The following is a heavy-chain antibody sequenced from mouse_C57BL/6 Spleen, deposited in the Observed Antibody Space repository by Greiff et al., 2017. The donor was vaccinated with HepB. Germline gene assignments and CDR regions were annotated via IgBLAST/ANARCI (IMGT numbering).Heavy chain of an antibody. Sequence: VKVVESGAELVKPGASVKISCKASGYAFSSYWMNWVKQRPGKGLEWIGQIYPGDGDTNYNGKFKGKATLTADKSSSTAYMQLSSLTSEDSAVYFCARGYGSSLYWYFDVWGTGTTVTVSS. J-gene: IGHJ1*03. D-gene: IGHD1-1*01. V-gene: IGHV1-80*01. CDR3: ARGYGSSLYWYFDV. CDR2: IYPGDGDT. CDR1: GYAFSSYW.